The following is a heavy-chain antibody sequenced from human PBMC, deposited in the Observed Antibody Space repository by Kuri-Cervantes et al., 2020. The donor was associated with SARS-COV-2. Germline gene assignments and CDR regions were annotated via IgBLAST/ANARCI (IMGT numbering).Heavy chain of an antibody. CDR2: INNDGYYT. Sequence: GESLKTSCSASGLTFSHYVMHWVRQAPGKGLEYVSAINNDGYYTYYTDPVKGRFIISRDNSKNTLYLQMSSLRAEHTAVYYCVKSLRFLEWLPLDYGGQGTLVTVSS. V-gene: IGHV3-64D*08. CDR3: VKSLRFLEWLPLDY. D-gene: IGHD3-3*01. J-gene: IGHJ4*02. CDR1: GLTFSHYV.